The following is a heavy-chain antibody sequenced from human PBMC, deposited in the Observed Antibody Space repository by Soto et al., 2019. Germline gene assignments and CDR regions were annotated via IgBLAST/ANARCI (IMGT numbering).Heavy chain of an antibody. Sequence: VQLVESGGGLVQPGGSLRLSCAASGFIFSDHYMDWVRQAPGKGLEWVGRIKNKANSYTTEYAASVKGSFTISRDYSTNSLYLQMSSLKTEDTAVYYCTRISLVGATGGRYFDYWGQGTLLTVSS. V-gene: IGHV3-72*01. D-gene: IGHD1-26*01. J-gene: IGHJ4*02. CDR1: GFIFSDHY. CDR2: IKNKANSYTT. CDR3: TRISLVGATGGRYFDY.